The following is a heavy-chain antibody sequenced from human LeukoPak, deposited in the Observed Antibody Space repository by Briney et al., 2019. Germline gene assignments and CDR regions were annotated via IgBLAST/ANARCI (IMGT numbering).Heavy chain of an antibody. Sequence: ASVKVSCKASGYTFTSYDINWVRQATGQGLEWMGWMNPNSGNTGYAQKFQGRVTMTTDTSTSTAYMELRSLRSDDTAVYYCARGSGYYTAFDYWGQGTLVTVSS. CDR1: GYTFTSYD. CDR3: ARGSGYYTAFDY. D-gene: IGHD3-3*01. J-gene: IGHJ4*02. CDR2: MNPNSGNT. V-gene: IGHV1-8*01.